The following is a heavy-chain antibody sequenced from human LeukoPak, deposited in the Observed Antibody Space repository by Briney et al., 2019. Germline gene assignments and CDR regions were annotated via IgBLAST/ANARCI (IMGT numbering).Heavy chain of an antibody. V-gene: IGHV1-8*02. CDR2: MNPNSGNT. D-gene: IGHD6-13*01. CDR3: ASLVGSSWYHLGAFDI. CDR1: GEIDSSYG. J-gene: IGHJ3*02. Sequence: ASVKVSCKASGEIDSSYGISWVRQATGQGLEWRGWMNPNSGNTGYAQKFQGRVTMTRNTSISTAYMELSSLRSEDTAVYYCASLVGSSWYHLGAFDIWGQGTMVTVSS.